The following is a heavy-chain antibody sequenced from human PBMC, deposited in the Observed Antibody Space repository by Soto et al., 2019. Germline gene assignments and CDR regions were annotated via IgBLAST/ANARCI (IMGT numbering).Heavy chain of an antibody. J-gene: IGHJ6*02. D-gene: IGHD6-19*01. Sequence: EVQLVESGGGLIQPGGSLRLSCAASGFTVSSHYMSWVRQAPGKGLEWVSVIYSGGSTYYADSVKGRFTISRDNSKNTLYLQMNSLRAEDTAVYYCAAPNGFSSGWYNLEWGSYYYYGMDVWGQGTTVTVSS. V-gene: IGHV3-53*01. CDR2: IYSGGST. CDR1: GFTVSSHY. CDR3: AAPNGFSSGWYNLEWGSYYYYGMDV.